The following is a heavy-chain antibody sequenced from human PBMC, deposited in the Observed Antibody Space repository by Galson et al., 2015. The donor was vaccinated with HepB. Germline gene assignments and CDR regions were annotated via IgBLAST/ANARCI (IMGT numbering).Heavy chain of an antibody. V-gene: IGHV3-72*01. CDR3: ARYSSRGGGLDV. J-gene: IGHJ6*02. Sequence: SLRLSCAASGFTFSDHYMDWVRQAPGKGLEWVGRSSDKAESYTTGYAASVQGGFTISRDDSENSLFLQMNSLKAEDTAVYYCARYSSRGGGLDVWGQGTTVTVSS. CDR1: GFTFSDHY. D-gene: IGHD6-19*01. CDR2: SSDKAESYTT.